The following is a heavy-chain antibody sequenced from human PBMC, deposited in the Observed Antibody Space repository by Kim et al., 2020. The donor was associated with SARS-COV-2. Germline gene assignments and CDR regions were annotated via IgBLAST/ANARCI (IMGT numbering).Heavy chain of an antibody. V-gene: IGHV3-23*01. J-gene: IGHJ3*02. D-gene: IGHD4-17*01. Sequence: YYADSVKGRFTISRDNSKNTLYLQMNSLRAEDTAVYYCAKDPPVTVTFDIWGQGTMVTVSS. CDR3: AKDPPVTVTFDI.